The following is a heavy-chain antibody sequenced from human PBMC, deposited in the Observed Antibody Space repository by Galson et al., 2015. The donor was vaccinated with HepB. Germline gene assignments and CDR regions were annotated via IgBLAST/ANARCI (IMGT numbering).Heavy chain of an antibody. CDR3: ARTQVGAAYFDF. V-gene: IGHV6-1*01. Sequence: CAIPGDSVSSTSAVWNWVRQSPSRGLEWLGRTWYMSKWYYEFAVSVESRITINPDTSKNQFSLQLSSVTPEDAAVYYCARTQVGAAYFDFWGQGTRVNVSA. CDR2: TWYMSKWYY. D-gene: IGHD1-26*01. CDR1: GDSVSSTSAV. J-gene: IGHJ4*02.